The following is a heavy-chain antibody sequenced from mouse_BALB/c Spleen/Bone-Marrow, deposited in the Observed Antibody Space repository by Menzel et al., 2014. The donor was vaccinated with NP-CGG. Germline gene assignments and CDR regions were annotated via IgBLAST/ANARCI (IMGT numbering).Heavy chain of an antibody. D-gene: IGHD4-1*01. CDR1: GFNIKDTY. Sequence: EVMLVESGAELVKPGASVKLSCTASGFNIKDTYMHWVKQRPEQGLEWIGRIDPANGNTKYDPKFQGKANITADTSSNTAYLQLSSLTSEDTAVYYCARWEYYAMDYWGQGTSVTVSS. V-gene: IGHV14-3*02. CDR2: IDPANGNT. CDR3: ARWEYYAMDY. J-gene: IGHJ4*01.